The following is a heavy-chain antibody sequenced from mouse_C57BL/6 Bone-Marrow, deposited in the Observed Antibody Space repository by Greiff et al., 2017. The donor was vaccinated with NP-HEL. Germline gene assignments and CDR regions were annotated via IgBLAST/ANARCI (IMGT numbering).Heavy chain of an antibody. D-gene: IGHD1-1*01. V-gene: IGHV1-55*01. CDR1: GYTFTSYW. CDR2: IYPGSGST. CDR3: ARSYYGSSPAWFAY. Sequence: VQLQQPGAELVKPGASVKMSCKASGYTFTSYWITWVKQRPGQGLEWIGDIYPGSGSTNYNEKFKSKATLTVDTSSSTAYMQLSSLTSEDSAVYYCARSYYGSSPAWFAYWGQGTLVTVSA. J-gene: IGHJ3*01.